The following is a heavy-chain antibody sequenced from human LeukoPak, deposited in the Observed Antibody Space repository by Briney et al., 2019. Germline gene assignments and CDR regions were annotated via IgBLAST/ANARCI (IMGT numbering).Heavy chain of an antibody. CDR3: ARDASTAGTTWDY. Sequence: SGGSLRLSCAASGFTFSTYWMSWVRQAPGKGLQCVANIKQDGSEKSYVDSVKGRFTISRDNAKNSLYLQMNSLRAEDTAVYYCARDASTAGTTWDYWGQGTLVTVSS. J-gene: IGHJ4*02. CDR1: GFTFSTYW. CDR2: IKQDGSEK. V-gene: IGHV3-7*01. D-gene: IGHD1-1*01.